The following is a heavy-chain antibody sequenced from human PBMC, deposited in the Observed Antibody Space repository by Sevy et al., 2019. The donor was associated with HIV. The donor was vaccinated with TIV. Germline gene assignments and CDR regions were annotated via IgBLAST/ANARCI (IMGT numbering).Heavy chain of an antibody. J-gene: IGHJ6*02. V-gene: IGHV3-49*03. CDR1: GFTFGDYA. D-gene: IGHD3-10*01. Sequence: GGSLRLSCTASGFTFGDYAMSWLRQAPGKGLEWVGFIRSKAYGGTTEYAASVKGRFTISRDDSKSIAYLQMNSLKTEDTAVYYCTRNYYGSGSYFGYYGMDVWGQRTTVTVSS. CDR3: TRNYYGSGSYFGYYGMDV. CDR2: IRSKAYGGTT.